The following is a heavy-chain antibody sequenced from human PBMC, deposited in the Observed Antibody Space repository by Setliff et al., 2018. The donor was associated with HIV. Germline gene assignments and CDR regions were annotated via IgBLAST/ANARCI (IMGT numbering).Heavy chain of an antibody. CDR1: GYTFTDYF. J-gene: IGHJ3*02. V-gene: IGHV1-24*01. Sequence: ASVKVSCKSSGYTFTDYFMHWVRQAPGEGLEWLGGFDPEDGVTIYAEKFQGRVTMTTETSTSTAYMELRSLRTDDTAVYYCARHDGLRSVHGAFDIWGQGTMVTVSS. CDR3: ARHDGLRSVHGAFDI. CDR2: FDPEDGVT. D-gene: IGHD4-17*01.